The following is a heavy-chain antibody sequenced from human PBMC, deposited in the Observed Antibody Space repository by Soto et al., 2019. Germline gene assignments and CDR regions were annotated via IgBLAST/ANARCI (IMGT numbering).Heavy chain of an antibody. J-gene: IGHJ4*02. D-gene: IGHD2-15*01. CDR3: ARDPPEDIVVVVAAGLPDY. CDR2: IWYDGSNK. V-gene: IGHV3-33*01. Sequence: QVQLVESGGGVVQPGRSLRLSCAASGFTFSSYGIHWVRQAPGKGLEWGAVIWYDGSNKYYADSVKGRFTISKDNSKNTLYLQMNSLRAEDTAVYYCARDPPEDIVVVVAAGLPDYWGQGTLVTVSS. CDR1: GFTFSSYG.